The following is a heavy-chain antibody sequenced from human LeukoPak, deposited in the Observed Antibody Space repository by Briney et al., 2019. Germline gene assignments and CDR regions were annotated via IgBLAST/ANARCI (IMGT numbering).Heavy chain of an antibody. Sequence: GASVKVSCKASGYTFTSYYMHWVRQAPGQGLEWMGIINPSGGSTSYAQKFQGRVTITADKSTSTAYMELSSLRSEDTAVYYCARGAESYGGNSGVDYWGQGTLVTVSS. CDR3: ARGAESYGGNSGVDY. CDR2: INPSGGST. D-gene: IGHD4-23*01. CDR1: GYTFTSYY. J-gene: IGHJ4*02. V-gene: IGHV1-46*01.